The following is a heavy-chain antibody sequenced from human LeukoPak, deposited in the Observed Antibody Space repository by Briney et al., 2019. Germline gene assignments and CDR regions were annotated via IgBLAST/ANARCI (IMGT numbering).Heavy chain of an antibody. CDR1: GYTFTGNY. CDR2: INPNSGGT. Sequence: ASVKVSCKASGYTFTGNYMHWVRQAPGQGLEWMGWINPNSGGTNYAQKFQGRVTMTRDTSISTAYMELSRLRSDDTAVYYCARASGYSSSWYLRTYGMDVWGQGTTVTVSS. D-gene: IGHD6-13*01. V-gene: IGHV1-2*02. J-gene: IGHJ6*02. CDR3: ARASGYSSSWYLRTYGMDV.